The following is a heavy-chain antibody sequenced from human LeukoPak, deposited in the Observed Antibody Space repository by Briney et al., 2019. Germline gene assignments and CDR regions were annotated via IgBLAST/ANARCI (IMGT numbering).Heavy chain of an antibody. CDR1: GFTVGSKY. CDR3: ASGLRWFDY. Sequence: PGGSLRLSCAASGFTVGSKYMSWVRQAPGKGLEWVSVLYSGGTTYYADSVKGRFTISRDNSKNALYLQMSSLRAEDTAVYYCASGLRWFDYWGQGTLVTVSS. CDR2: LYSGGTT. D-gene: IGHD4-23*01. J-gene: IGHJ4*02. V-gene: IGHV3-53*01.